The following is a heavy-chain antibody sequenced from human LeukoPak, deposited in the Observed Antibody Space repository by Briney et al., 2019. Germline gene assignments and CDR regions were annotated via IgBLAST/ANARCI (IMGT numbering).Heavy chain of an antibody. V-gene: IGHV3-74*01. CDR3: AREGEDLSSGDEYDAFDI. J-gene: IGHJ3*02. CDR1: GFTFSTYW. Sequence: GGSLRLSCAASGFTFSTYWMHWVRQAPGKGLVWVSRINSDGSSTSYADSVKGRFTISRDNAKNTLYLQMNSPRVEDTAVYYCAREGEDLSSGDEYDAFDIWGQGTMVTVSS. D-gene: IGHD2-15*01. CDR2: INSDGSST.